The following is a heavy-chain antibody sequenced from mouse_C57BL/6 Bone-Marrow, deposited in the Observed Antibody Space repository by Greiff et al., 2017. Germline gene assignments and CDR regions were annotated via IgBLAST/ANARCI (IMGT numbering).Heavy chain of an antibody. CDR1: GYTFTNYW. CDR3: ARSYDYDDYTMDY. Sequence: QVQLQQPGAELVKPGASVKLSCKASGYTFTNYWMHWVKQRPGQGLEWLGMMHPNGGSPDYNEKFTSEATLSVDKSSRTAYMELSSLTSEDSAVYYCARSYDYDDYTMDYGGQGTSVTVSS. D-gene: IGHD2-4*01. J-gene: IGHJ4*01. CDR2: MHPNGGSP. V-gene: IGHV1-64*01.